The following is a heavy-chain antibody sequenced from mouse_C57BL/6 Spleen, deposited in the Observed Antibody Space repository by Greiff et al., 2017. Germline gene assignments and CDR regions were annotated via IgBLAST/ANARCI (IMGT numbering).Heavy chain of an antibody. Sequence: VQLQQSGAELVRPGSSVKLSCKASGYTFTSYWMDWVKQRPGQGLEWIGNIYPSDSETHYNQKFKDKATLTVDKSSSTAYMQLSSLTSEDSAVYYCARKGSMVFDYWGQGTTLTVSS. V-gene: IGHV1-61*01. D-gene: IGHD1-1*02. J-gene: IGHJ2*01. CDR2: IYPSDSET. CDR1: GYTFTSYW. CDR3: ARKGSMVFDY.